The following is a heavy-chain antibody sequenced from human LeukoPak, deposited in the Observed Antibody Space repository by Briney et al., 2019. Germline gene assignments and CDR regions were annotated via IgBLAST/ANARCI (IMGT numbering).Heavy chain of an antibody. CDR3: ARGKGDLTMIAMIVTAVEFYFDH. D-gene: IGHD3-22*01. J-gene: IGHJ4*02. CDR1: GGSISSGDYY. Sequence: PSQTLSLTCTVSGGSISSGDYYWSWIRQPPGKGLEWIGYIYYSGSTYYNPSLKSRVTISLDTFKNQFSLKLSSVTAADTAVYYCARGKGDLTMIAMIVTAVEFYFDHWGRGSVVTVSS. CDR2: IYYSGST. V-gene: IGHV4-30-4*01.